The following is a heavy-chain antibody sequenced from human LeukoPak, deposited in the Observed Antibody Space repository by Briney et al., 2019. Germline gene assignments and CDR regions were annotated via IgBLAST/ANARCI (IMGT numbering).Heavy chain of an antibody. V-gene: IGHV4-39*07. Sequence: SETLSLTCTVSGGSINSSSYYWGWIRQPPGKGLEWIGSIYYSGSTYYNPSLKSRVTISVVTSKNQFSLKLSSVTAADTAVYYCAREYSSSWKGPFDYWGQGTLVTVSS. CDR3: AREYSSSWKGPFDY. CDR1: GGSINSSSYY. D-gene: IGHD6-13*01. CDR2: IYYSGST. J-gene: IGHJ4*02.